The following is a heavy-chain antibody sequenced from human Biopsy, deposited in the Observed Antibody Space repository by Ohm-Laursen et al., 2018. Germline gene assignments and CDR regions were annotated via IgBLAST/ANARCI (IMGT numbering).Heavy chain of an antibody. J-gene: IGHJ2*01. CDR1: GASVKTSGYF. D-gene: IGHD3-9*01. CDR2: ISYNERT. V-gene: IGHV4-31*03. CDR3: VGEPKTGTAEAWYSDL. Sequence: SQALSLTCIVSGASVKTSGYFWAWIRQRPGKGLEWIGYISYNERTHYNPSLTSRLAISFDTSNNRISLQLRSVSVADTAVYYCVGEPKTGTAEAWYSDLWGRGSPVTVPS.